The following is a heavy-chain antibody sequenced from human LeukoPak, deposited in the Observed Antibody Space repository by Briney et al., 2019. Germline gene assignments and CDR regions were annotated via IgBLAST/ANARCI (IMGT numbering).Heavy chain of an antibody. Sequence: SETLSLTCTVSGGSISSSSYYWGWIRQPPGKGLEWIGYIYYSGSTNYNPSLKSRVTISVDTSKNQFSLKLSSVTAADTAVYYCARVWGYYDSSGYDYWGQGTLVTVSS. V-gene: IGHV4-61*05. CDR3: ARVWGYYDSSGYDY. D-gene: IGHD3-22*01. J-gene: IGHJ4*02. CDR1: GGSISSSSYY. CDR2: IYYSGST.